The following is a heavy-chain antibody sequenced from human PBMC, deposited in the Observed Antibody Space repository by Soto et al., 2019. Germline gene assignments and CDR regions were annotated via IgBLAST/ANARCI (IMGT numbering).Heavy chain of an antibody. J-gene: IGHJ5*02. Sequence: TLSLTCAVSGGSISSGGYSWSWIRQPPGKGLEWIGYIYHSGSTYYNPSPKSRVTISVDRSKNQFSLKLSSVTAADTAVYYCARGGNWNSGWFDPWGQGTLVTVSS. CDR3: ARGGNWNSGWFDP. CDR1: GGSISSGGYS. V-gene: IGHV4-30-2*01. CDR2: IYHSGST. D-gene: IGHD1-7*01.